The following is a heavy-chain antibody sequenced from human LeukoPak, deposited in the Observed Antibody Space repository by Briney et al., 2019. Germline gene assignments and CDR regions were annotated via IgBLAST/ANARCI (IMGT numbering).Heavy chain of an antibody. D-gene: IGHD1-26*01. Sequence: PSETLSLTCTVSGGSISSYYWMWLRQPPGKGLEWIGYIYYSGSTNYNPSLKSRVTISLATSKNQFSLKLSPVTAADTAVYYCARRAGATIFDSWGQGTLVTVSS. CDR1: GGSISSYY. CDR3: ARRAGATIFDS. V-gene: IGHV4-59*08. CDR2: IYYSGST. J-gene: IGHJ4*02.